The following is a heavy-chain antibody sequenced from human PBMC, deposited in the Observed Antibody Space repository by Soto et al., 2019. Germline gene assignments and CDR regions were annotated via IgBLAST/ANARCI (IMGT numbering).Heavy chain of an antibody. J-gene: IGHJ5*02. D-gene: IGHD3-10*01. V-gene: IGHV1-69*04. CDR3: ARDLPGHPSGTRNWFDP. CDR2: IIPILGIA. Sequence: ASVKVSCKASGGTFSSYTISWVRQAPGQGLEWMGRIIPILGIANYAQKFQGRVTITADKSTSTAYMELSSLRSEDTAVYYCARDLPGHPSGTRNWFDPWGQGTLVTVSS. CDR1: GGTFSSYT.